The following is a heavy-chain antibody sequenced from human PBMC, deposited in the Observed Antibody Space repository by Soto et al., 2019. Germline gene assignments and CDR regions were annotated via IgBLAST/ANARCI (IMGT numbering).Heavy chain of an antibody. CDR3: ARHQGTYSESYYGGDYYYGMDV. V-gene: IGHV5-51*01. CDR2: IYPGDSDT. CDR1: GYSFTSYW. J-gene: IGHJ6*02. D-gene: IGHD1-26*01. Sequence: GESLKISCKGSGYSFTSYWIGWVRQMPGKGLEWMGIIYPGDSDTRYSPSFQGQVTISADKSISTAYLQWSSLKASDTAMYYCARHQGTYSESYYGGDYYYGMDVWGQGTTVTVSS.